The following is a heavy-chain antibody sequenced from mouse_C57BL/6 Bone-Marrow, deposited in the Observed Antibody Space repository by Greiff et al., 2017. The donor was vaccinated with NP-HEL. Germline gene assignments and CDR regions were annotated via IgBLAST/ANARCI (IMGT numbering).Heavy chain of an antibody. CDR1: GYTFTSYW. J-gene: IGHJ2*01. V-gene: IGHV1-69*01. D-gene: IGHD4-1*01. CDR2: IDPSDSYT. CDR3: ASYGQTGRYYFDY. Sequence: LQQPGAELVMPGASVKLSCKASGYTFTSYWMHWVKQRPGQGLEWIGEIDPSDSYTNYNQKFKGKSTLTVDKSSSTAYMQLSSLTSEDSAVYYCASYGQTGRYYFDYWGQGTTLTVSS.